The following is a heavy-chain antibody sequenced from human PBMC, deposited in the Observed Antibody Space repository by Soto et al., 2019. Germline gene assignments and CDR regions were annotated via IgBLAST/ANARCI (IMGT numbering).Heavy chain of an antibody. CDR1: GFPIPNSW. CDR2: VKSKADGGTA. Sequence: SQRLYYSSSGFPIPNSWPHWVRQAPGKGLEWVGRVKSKADGGTADYAAPVKGRFTVSRDDSKNTQYLQMNSLKMEDTAVYYCNSYPDFWGGHTPLWGQGT. CDR3: NSYPDFWGGHTPL. V-gene: IGHV3-15*07. D-gene: IGHD3-3*01. J-gene: IGHJ4*02.